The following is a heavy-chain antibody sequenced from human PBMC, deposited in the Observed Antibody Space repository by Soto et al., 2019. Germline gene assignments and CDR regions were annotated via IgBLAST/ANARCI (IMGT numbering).Heavy chain of an antibody. CDR1: GYTFTSYG. CDR2: ISAYNGNT. J-gene: IGHJ4*02. D-gene: IGHD2-8*01. Sequence: QVQLVQSGDEVKKPGASVKVSCKASGYTFTSYGISWVRQAPGQGLEWMGWISAYNGNTNYAQKLQGRVTMTTDTSTSTAYMELKILSSDDTAVYYCARAAVWGSPDLNFVYWGQGTLVTVSS. V-gene: IGHV1-18*01. CDR3: ARAAVWGSPDLNFVY.